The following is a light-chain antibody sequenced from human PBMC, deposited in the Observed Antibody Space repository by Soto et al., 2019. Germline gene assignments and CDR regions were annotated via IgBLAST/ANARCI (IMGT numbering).Light chain of an antibody. CDR2: GAS. V-gene: IGKV3-20*01. Sequence: EIVLTQSPGTLSLSPGERATLSCRASQSVTSNYIAWYQQKPGQAPRLLIFGASIRATGIPDRFSGSGSGTDFTLTISRLEPEDFAVYYCQQYGSSPYTFGQGTRLEIK. J-gene: IGKJ5*01. CDR1: QSVTSNY. CDR3: QQYGSSPYT.